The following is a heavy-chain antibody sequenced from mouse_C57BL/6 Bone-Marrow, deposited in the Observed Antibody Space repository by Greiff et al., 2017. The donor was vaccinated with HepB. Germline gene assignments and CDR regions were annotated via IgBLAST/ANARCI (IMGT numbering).Heavy chain of an antibody. CDR3: ARWGGY. CDR1: GYTFTSYW. V-gene: IGHV1-50*01. CDR2: IDPSDSYT. J-gene: IGHJ2*01. Sequence: QVHVKQPGAELVKPGASVKLSCKASGYTFTSYWMQWVKQRPGQGLEWIGEIDPSDSYTNYNQKFKGKATLTVDTSASTAYMQLSSLTSEDSAVYYCARWGGYWGQGTTLTVSS.